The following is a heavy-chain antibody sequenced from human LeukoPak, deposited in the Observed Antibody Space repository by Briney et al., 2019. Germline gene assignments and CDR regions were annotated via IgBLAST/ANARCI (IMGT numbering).Heavy chain of an antibody. J-gene: IGHJ4*02. V-gene: IGHV4-39*01. CDR1: GGSISSSSYY. CDR2: IYYSGST. Sequence: SETLSLTCTASGGSISSSSYYWGWIRQPPGKGLEWIGSIYYSGSTYYNPSLKSRVTISVDTSKNQFSLKLSSVTAADTAVYYCARQTGVAVATFYFDDWGQGTQVTVSS. D-gene: IGHD2-15*01. CDR3: ARQTGVAVATFYFDD.